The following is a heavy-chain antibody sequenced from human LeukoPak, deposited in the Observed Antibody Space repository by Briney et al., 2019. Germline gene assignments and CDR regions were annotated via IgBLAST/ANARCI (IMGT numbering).Heavy chain of an antibody. D-gene: IGHD1-26*01. V-gene: IGHV3-23*01. CDR1: GFTFSSYA. J-gene: IGHJ4*02. CDR2: ISGSGGST. Sequence: GGSLRLSCAASGFTFSSYAMSWVRQASGKGLEWVSAISGSGGSTYYADSVKGRFTISRDNSMNTLYLQMNSLRAEDTAVYYCARVGATLPFDYWGQGTLVTVSS. CDR3: ARVGATLPFDY.